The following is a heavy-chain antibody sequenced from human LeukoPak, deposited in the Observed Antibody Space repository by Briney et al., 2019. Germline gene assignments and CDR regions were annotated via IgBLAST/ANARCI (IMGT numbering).Heavy chain of an antibody. CDR2: IIPIFGTA. Sequence: SVKVSCKASGGTFSSYAISWVRQAPGQGLEWMGGIIPIFGTANYAQKFQGRVTITTDESTSTAYMELSSLRSEDTAVYYCARGILSGGWLQYYFDYWGQGTLVTVSS. J-gene: IGHJ4*02. D-gene: IGHD6-19*01. CDR1: GGTFSSYA. CDR3: ARGILSGGWLQYYFDY. V-gene: IGHV1-69*05.